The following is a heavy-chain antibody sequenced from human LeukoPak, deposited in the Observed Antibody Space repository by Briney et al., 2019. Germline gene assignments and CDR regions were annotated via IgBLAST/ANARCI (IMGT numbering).Heavy chain of an antibody. CDR3: AKEKVVDLILAFDL. Sequence: GGSLRLSCAASGYTFSSFAMSWVRQAPGKGLEWVSTISGSGGSTYYADSVKGRVTISRDNAKNTLYLQMKSLRAEDTALYYCAKEKVVDLILAFDLWGQGTMVSVSS. V-gene: IGHV3-23*01. J-gene: IGHJ3*01. CDR1: GYTFSSFA. CDR2: ISGSGGST. D-gene: IGHD3-22*01.